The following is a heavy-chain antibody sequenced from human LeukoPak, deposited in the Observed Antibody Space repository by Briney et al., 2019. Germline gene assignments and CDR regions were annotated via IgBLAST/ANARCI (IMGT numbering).Heavy chain of an antibody. D-gene: IGHD3-3*01. V-gene: IGHV5-10-1*04. CDR3: ARLSDFWSGYPPRYYYYGMDV. CDR1: GYSFTSYW. Sequence: GESLRISCKGSGYSFTSYWISWVRQMPGKGLEWMGRIDPSDSYTNYSPSFQGQVTISADKSISTAYLQWSSLKASDTAMYYCARLSDFWSGYPPRYYYYGMDVWGQGTTVTVSS. J-gene: IGHJ6*02. CDR2: IDPSDSYT.